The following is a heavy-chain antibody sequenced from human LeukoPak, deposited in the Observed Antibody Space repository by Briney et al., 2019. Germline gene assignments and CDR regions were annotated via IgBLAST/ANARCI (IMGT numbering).Heavy chain of an antibody. CDR2: IIPILGTA. Sequence: ASVKVSCKASGGTFSSYTISWVRQAPGQGLEWMGGIIPILGTANYAQKFQGRVTITADKSTSTAYMELSSLRSEDTAVYYCATRIAVAGDRAFDIWGQGTMVTVSS. D-gene: IGHD6-19*01. CDR1: GGTFSSYT. V-gene: IGHV1-69*08. J-gene: IGHJ3*02. CDR3: ATRIAVAGDRAFDI.